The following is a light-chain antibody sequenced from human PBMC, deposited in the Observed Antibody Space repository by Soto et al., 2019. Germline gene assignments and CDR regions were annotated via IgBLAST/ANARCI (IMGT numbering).Light chain of an antibody. V-gene: IGLV2-8*01. Sequence: QSALAQPPSASESPGQSVTISCTGTSSDVGGYHYASWYQQHPGKAPKLMIYEGGKRPSGVSDRFSGSKSGNTASLTISGLQAEDEADYYCCSYAGNPYVFGTGTKVTVL. CDR1: SSDVGGYHY. CDR2: EGG. CDR3: CSYAGNPYV. J-gene: IGLJ1*01.